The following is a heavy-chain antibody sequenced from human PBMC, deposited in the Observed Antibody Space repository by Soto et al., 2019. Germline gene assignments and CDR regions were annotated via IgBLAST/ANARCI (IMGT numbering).Heavy chain of an antibody. CDR3: ARTSIAARPPYYYYGMDV. CDR2: IDWDDDK. J-gene: IGHJ6*02. V-gene: IGHV2-70*01. CDR1: GFSLSTSGMC. D-gene: IGHD6-6*01. Sequence: SGPTLVNPTQTLTLTCTFSGFSLSTSGMCVSWIRQPPGKALEWLALIDWDDDKYYSTSLKTRLTISKYTSKNQVVLTMTNMDPVDTATYYCARTSIAARPPYYYYGMDVWGQGTTVTVSS.